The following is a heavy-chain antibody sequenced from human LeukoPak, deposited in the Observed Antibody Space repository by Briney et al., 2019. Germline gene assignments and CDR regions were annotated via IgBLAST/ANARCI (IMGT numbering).Heavy chain of an antibody. CDR1: GYTFTGYY. CDR2: INTNSGGT. Sequence: ASVKVSFKSSGYTFTGYYMHWVRQAPGQGLEWMGWINTNSGGTNYAQKFQGRVTMTMEKSISTAYMELSRLRSDDTAVYYCARLLVGSSSFDYWGQGTLVTVSS. J-gene: IGHJ4*02. V-gene: IGHV1-2*02. D-gene: IGHD6-6*01. CDR3: ARLLVGSSSFDY.